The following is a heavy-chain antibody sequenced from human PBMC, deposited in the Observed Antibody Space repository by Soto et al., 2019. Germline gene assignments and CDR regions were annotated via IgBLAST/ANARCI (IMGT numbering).Heavy chain of an antibody. V-gene: IGHV3-21*01. CDR1: GFTFSSYS. CDR3: AREDNWNYGSAFDI. CDR2: ISSSSSYI. Sequence: LRLSCAASGFTFSSYSMNWVRQAPGKGLEWVSSISSSSSYIYYADSVKGRFTISRDNAKNSLYLQMNSLRAEDTAVYYCAREDNWNYGSAFDIWGQGTMVTVSS. D-gene: IGHD1-7*01. J-gene: IGHJ3*02.